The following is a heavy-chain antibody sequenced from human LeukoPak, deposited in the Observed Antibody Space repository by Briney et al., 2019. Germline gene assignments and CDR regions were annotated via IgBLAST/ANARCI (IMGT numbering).Heavy chain of an antibody. CDR2: IYTSGST. Sequence: PSQTLSLTCTVSGGSISSGSYYWSWIRQPAGKGLEWIGRIYTSGSTNYNPSLKSRVTISVDTSKNQFSLKLSSVTAADTAVYYCAREAIVVVPAAAYNWFDPWGQGTPVTVSS. D-gene: IGHD2-2*01. V-gene: IGHV4-61*02. CDR1: GGSISSGSYY. CDR3: AREAIVVVPAAAYNWFDP. J-gene: IGHJ5*02.